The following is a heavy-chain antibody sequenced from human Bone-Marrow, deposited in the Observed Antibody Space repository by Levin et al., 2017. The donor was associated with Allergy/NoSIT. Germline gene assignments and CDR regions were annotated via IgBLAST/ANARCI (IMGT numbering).Heavy chain of an antibody. Sequence: PGGSLRLSCAASGFTFSNFWMSWVRLAPGKGLEWVANINQAGIATHYVDSVKGRFTISRDNSKNSLYLQINSLRAEDTAVYYCATTDFTSLGYFQDWGQGTLVTVSS. D-gene: IGHD3-16*01. CDR2: INQAGIAT. J-gene: IGHJ1*01. CDR3: ATTDFTSLGYFQD. V-gene: IGHV3-7*01. CDR1: GFTFSNFW.